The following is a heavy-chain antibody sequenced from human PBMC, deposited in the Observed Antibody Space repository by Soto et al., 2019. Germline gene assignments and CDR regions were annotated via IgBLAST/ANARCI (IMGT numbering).Heavy chain of an antibody. V-gene: IGHV1-8*01. CDR2: MNPYSGNT. CDR3: AADSGYDSTLDY. J-gene: IGHJ4*02. D-gene: IGHD5-12*01. CDR1: GYTFTTYD. Sequence: ASVKVSCKASGYTFTTYDISWVRQATGQGLEWMGWMNPYSGNTGYAQKFQGRVTITRDMSTSTAYMELSSLRSEDTAVYYCAADSGYDSTLDYWGQGTLVTVSS.